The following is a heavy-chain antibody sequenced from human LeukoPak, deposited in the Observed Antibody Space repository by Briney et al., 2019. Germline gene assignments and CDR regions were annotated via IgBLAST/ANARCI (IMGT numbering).Heavy chain of an antibody. Sequence: APVKVSCKASGYTFTSYYMHWVRQAPGQGLEWMGIINPSGGSTSYAQKFQGRVTMTRDTSTSTVYMELSSLRSEDTAVYYCARGPHVDFWSGLLGYWGQGTLVTVSS. CDR2: INPSGGST. CDR3: ARGPHVDFWSGLLGY. J-gene: IGHJ4*02. V-gene: IGHV1-46*01. CDR1: GYTFTSYY. D-gene: IGHD3-3*01.